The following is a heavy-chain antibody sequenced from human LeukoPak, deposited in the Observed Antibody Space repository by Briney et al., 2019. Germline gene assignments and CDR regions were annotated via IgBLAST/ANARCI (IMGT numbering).Heavy chain of an antibody. CDR3: ARVLGSSEDYVWGSYRF. CDR2: ITGSSGHI. J-gene: IGHJ4*02. D-gene: IGHD3-16*02. CDR1: GFTFRSYS. V-gene: IGHV3-21*01. Sequence: GGSLRLSCAASGFTFRSYSMNWVRQAPGKGLEWVSSITGSSGHIYYADSVKGRFTISRDNAKNSLYLQMNSLRDEDTAVYYCARVLGSSEDYVWGSYRFWGQGTLVTVSS.